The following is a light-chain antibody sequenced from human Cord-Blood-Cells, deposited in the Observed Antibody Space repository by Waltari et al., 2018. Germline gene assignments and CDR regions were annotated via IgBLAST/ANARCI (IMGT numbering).Light chain of an antibody. Sequence: QSVLTQPPSVSGAPGQRVTISCTGSSSNIGAGYDVHWYQQLPGTAPKRLIYGNSNRPSGVPDRFSGSKSGTSASRAITGLQAEDEADYYCQSYDSSLSVWVFGGGTKLTVL. CDR3: QSYDSSLSVWV. CDR2: GNS. CDR1: SSNIGAGYD. J-gene: IGLJ3*02. V-gene: IGLV1-40*01.